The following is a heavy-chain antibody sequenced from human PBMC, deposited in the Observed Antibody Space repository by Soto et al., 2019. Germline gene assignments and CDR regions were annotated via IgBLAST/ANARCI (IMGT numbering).Heavy chain of an antibody. CDR1: GDSIISSDFY. CDR2: IFYLGSS. CDR3: ARDQWPRGGMDV. J-gene: IGHJ6*02. D-gene: IGHD6-19*01. Sequence: SETLSLTCTVSGDSIISSDFYWGWVRQPPGKGLEWIGSIFYLGSSYYNPSLKSRVTISVDKSKNQFSLKLSSVTAADTAVYYCARDQWPRGGMDVWGQGTTVTVSS. V-gene: IGHV4-39*07.